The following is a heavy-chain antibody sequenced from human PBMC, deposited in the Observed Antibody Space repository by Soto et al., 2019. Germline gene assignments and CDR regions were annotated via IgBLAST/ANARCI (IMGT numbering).Heavy chain of an antibody. CDR1: GVTFSSYA. Sequence: SVKVSCKASGVTFSSYAISWVRQAPGQGLEWMGGIIPIFGTANYAQKFQGRVTITADESTSTAYMELSSLRSEDTAVYYCARVEYGCSSTSCPFDYWGQGTRVTVSS. V-gene: IGHV1-69*13. D-gene: IGHD2-2*01. CDR3: ARVEYGCSSTSCPFDY. J-gene: IGHJ4*02. CDR2: IIPIFGTA.